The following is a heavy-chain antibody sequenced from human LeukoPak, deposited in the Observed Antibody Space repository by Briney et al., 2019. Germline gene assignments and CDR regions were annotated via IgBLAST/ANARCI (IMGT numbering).Heavy chain of an antibody. J-gene: IGHJ3*02. CDR2: IYSGGST. Sequence: PGGSLRLSCAASGFTVSSNYRSWVRQAPGKGLEWVSVIYSGGSTYYADSVKGRFTISRDNSKNTLYLQMNSLRAEDTAVYYCARGESITIFGVVQTSWAFDIWGQGTMVTVSS. D-gene: IGHD3-3*01. CDR1: GFTVSSNY. V-gene: IGHV3-53*01. CDR3: ARGESITIFGVVQTSWAFDI.